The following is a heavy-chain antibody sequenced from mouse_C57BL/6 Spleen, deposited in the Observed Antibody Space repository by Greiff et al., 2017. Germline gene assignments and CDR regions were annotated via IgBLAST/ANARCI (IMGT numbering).Heavy chain of an antibody. Sequence: DVKLVESGGGLVKPGGSLKLSCAASGFTFSSYAMSWVRQTPEKRLEWVATISAGGSYTYYPDNVKGRFTISRDNAKNNLYLQMSHLKSEDTAMYYCARDHSYWAMDYWGQGTSVTVSS. J-gene: IGHJ4*01. CDR2: ISAGGSYT. CDR3: ARDHSYWAMDY. D-gene: IGHD1-1*01. CDR1: GFTFSSYA. V-gene: IGHV5-4*01.